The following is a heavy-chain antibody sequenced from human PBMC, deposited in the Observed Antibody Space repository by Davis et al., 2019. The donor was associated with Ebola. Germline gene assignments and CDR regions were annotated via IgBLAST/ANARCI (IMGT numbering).Heavy chain of an antibody. CDR1: GFTFSSSA. V-gene: IGHV1-58*02. CDR3: AASAGTVGKFDY. D-gene: IGHD1-14*01. CDR2: IVLGSVNT. J-gene: IGHJ4*01. Sequence: SVKVSCKASGFTFSSSAMQWVRQARGQRLDWIGSIVLGSVNTNYAQKFQGRVTITRDMSTSTSSLDLSNLRSEDTAIYYCAASAGTVGKFDYWGQGTLVTVSS.